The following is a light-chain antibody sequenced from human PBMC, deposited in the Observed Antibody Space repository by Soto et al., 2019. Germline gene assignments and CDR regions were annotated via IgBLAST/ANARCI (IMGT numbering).Light chain of an antibody. CDR2: VAS. CDR1: QSVSSN. J-gene: IGKJ1*01. CDR3: QQYNNWPSST. Sequence: EMVMSHSPHTLSVSPEERATLSCRASQSVSSNLAWYQQKPGQAPRLLIYVASTRATGIPVRFRGSGSGTEFTLTISILQSEDFAVYSCQQYNNWPSSTFGQGTKVDIK. V-gene: IGKV3-15*01.